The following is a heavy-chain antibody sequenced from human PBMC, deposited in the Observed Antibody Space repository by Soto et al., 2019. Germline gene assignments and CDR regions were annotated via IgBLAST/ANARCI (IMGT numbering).Heavy chain of an antibody. V-gene: IGHV4-31*03. Sequence: SETLSLTCTVSGGSISSGGYYWSWIRQHPGKGLEWIGYIYYSGSTYYNPSLKSRVTISVDTSKNQFSLKLSSVTAADTAVYYCARDQPDLGYGMDVWGQGTTVTVSS. CDR3: ARDQPDLGYGMDV. CDR2: IYYSGST. CDR1: GGSISSGGYY. J-gene: IGHJ6*02.